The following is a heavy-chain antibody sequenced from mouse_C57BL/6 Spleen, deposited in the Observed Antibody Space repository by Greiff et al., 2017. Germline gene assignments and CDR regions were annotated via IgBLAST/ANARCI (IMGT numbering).Heavy chain of an antibody. V-gene: IGHV1-34*01. J-gene: IGHJ4*01. CDR1: GYTFTDYY. D-gene: IGHD4-1*02. Sequence: EVKLVESGPELVKPGASVKMSCKASGYTFTDYYMHWVKQSHGKSLEWIGYIYPNNGGNGYNQKFKGKATLTVDKSSSTAYMELRSLTSEDSAVYYCARGSQLGRNAMDYWGQGTSVTVSS. CDR3: ARGSQLGRNAMDY. CDR2: IYPNNGGN.